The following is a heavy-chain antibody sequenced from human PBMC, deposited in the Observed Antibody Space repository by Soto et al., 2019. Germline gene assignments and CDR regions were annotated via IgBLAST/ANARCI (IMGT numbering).Heavy chain of an antibody. J-gene: IGHJ4*02. D-gene: IGHD6-19*01. CDR3: ARHSSAWYRPFDF. V-gene: IGHV4-59*01. Sequence: QVQLQESGPGLVKPLETLSLTCNVSGFSFNSYYWSWIRQPPGKGLEWVGYINYFGATEYNPSLKSRVTISSATSKSHFSLRVTSVTASDTAVYYCARHSSAWYRPFDFWGQGSLVTVSS. CDR1: GFSFNSYY. CDR2: INYFGAT.